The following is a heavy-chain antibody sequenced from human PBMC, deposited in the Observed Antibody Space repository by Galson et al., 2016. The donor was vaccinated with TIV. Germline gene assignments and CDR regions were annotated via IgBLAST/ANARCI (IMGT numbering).Heavy chain of an antibody. V-gene: IGHV3-74*01. D-gene: IGHD3-10*01. Sequence: SLRLSCAASGFTFSNYVMYWVRQAPGKGLVWVSRTNSDGSATTYADSVKGRFTISRDNAKNTLSLQMNSLTDEDTAVYFCARSHYGPDYWGQGSLVTVSS. CDR3: ARSHYGPDY. CDR2: TNSDGSAT. CDR1: GFTFSNYV. J-gene: IGHJ4*02.